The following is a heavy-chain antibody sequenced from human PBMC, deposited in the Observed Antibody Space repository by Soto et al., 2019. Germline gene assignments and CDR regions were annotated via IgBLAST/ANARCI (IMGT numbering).Heavy chain of an antibody. J-gene: IGHJ6*03. CDR3: ATDHRGPSYYYYYMDV. D-gene: IGHD3-16*01. Sequence: GASVKVSCKVSEYTLTELSMHWVRQAPGKGLEWMGGFDPEDGETIYAQKFQGRVTMTEDTSTDTAYMELSSLRSEDTAVYYCATDHRGPSYYYYYMDVWGKGTTVTVSS. CDR1: EYTLTELS. V-gene: IGHV1-24*01. CDR2: FDPEDGET.